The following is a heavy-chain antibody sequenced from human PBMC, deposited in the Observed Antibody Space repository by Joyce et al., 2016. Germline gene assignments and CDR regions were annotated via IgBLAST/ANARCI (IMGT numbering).Heavy chain of an antibody. J-gene: IGHJ4*02. CDR1: GYIFTNYG. V-gene: IGHV1-18*01. CDR2: ISAYNGHT. CDR3: ARTINWNCDY. Sequence: QLQLVQSGAEVKKPGASVKVSGKASGYIFTNYGITWVRQAPGQGLEWMGWISAYNGHTSYAQNLQGRVTLTTDTSTSTASMELMSLRSDDTAIYYCARTINWNCDYWGQGTLVTVSS. D-gene: IGHD1-7*01.